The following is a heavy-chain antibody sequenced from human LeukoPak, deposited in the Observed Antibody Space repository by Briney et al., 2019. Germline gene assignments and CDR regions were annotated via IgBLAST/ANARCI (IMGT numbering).Heavy chain of an antibody. CDR3: ARAGTAMVSVHSY. CDR1: GYTFTGYY. V-gene: IGHV1-8*02. CDR2: MNPNSGNT. J-gene: IGHJ4*02. D-gene: IGHD5-18*01. Sequence: ASVKVSCKASGYTFTGYYMHWVRQATGQGLEWMGWMNPNSGNTGYAQKFQGRVTMTRNTSISTAYMELSSLRSEDTAVYYCARAGTAMVSVHSYWGQGTLVTVSS.